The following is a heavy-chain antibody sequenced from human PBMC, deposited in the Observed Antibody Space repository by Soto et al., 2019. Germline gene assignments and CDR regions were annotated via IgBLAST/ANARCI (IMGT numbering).Heavy chain of an antibody. CDR3: ARDGDYSGYDLVDY. CDR2: ISAYNGNT. V-gene: IGHV1-18*01. D-gene: IGHD5-12*01. Sequence: AALVKGACKASGYRYTIYGSSWGRQNTGQGLEWMGWISAYNGNTNYAQKLQGRVTMTTDTSTSTAYMELRSLRSDDTAVYYCARDGDYSGYDLVDYWGQGTLVTVSS. J-gene: IGHJ4*02. CDR1: GYRYTIYG.